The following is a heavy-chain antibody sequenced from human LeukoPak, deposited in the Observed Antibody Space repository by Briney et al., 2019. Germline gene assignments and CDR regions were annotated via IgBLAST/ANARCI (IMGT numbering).Heavy chain of an antibody. J-gene: IGHJ5*02. Sequence: PSETLSLTCTVSGGSISSYYWSWIRQPPGKGLEWIGYIYYSGSTNYNPSLKSRVTISVDTSKNQFSLKLSSVTAADTAVYYCAREVGGGYCSSTSCYDWFDPWGQGTLVTVSS. CDR2: IYYSGST. CDR3: AREVGGGYCSSTSCYDWFDP. D-gene: IGHD2-2*01. V-gene: IGHV4-59*01. CDR1: GGSISSYY.